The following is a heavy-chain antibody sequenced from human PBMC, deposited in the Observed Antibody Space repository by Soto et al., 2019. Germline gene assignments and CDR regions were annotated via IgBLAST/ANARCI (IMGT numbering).Heavy chain of an antibody. Sequence: GESLKISCKGSGYSLPSYWIGWVRQMPGKGLEWMGIIYPGDSDARYSPSFQGQVTISVDKSISTAYLQWSSLKASDTATYYCAADTARTYYFYAMDVWGQGTTVTAP. V-gene: IGHV5-51*01. CDR1: GYSLPSYW. J-gene: IGHJ6*02. D-gene: IGHD5-18*01. CDR3: AADTARTYYFYAMDV. CDR2: IYPGDSDA.